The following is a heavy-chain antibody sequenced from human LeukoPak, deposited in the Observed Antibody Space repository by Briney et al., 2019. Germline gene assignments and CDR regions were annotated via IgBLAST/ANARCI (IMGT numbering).Heavy chain of an antibody. Sequence: ASVKVSCKASGGTFSSYAISWVRQAPGQGLEWMGRIIPIFGTANYAQKFQGRVTNTTDESTSTAYMELSSLRSEDTAVYYCARGGVDSSGSDYWGQGTLVTVSS. V-gene: IGHV1-69*05. CDR1: GGTFSSYA. CDR2: IIPIFGTA. J-gene: IGHJ4*02. D-gene: IGHD3-22*01. CDR3: ARGGVDSSGSDY.